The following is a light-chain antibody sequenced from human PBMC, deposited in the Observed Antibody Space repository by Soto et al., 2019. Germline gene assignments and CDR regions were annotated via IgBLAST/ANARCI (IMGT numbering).Light chain of an antibody. CDR2: AVS. CDR3: SSYTSSSTYV. Sequence: QSALTQPASVSGSPGQSITISCTGTSSDIGVYNYVSWYQQHPGKAPKLMIYAVSNRPSGVSNRFSGSKSGNTASRTISGLQAEDEADYYCSSYTSSSTYVFGTGTKVTVL. J-gene: IGLJ1*01. V-gene: IGLV2-14*01. CDR1: SSDIGVYNY.